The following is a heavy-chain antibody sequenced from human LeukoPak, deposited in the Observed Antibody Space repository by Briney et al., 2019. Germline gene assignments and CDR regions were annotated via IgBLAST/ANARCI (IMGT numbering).Heavy chain of an antibody. J-gene: IGHJ4*02. V-gene: IGHV3-21*01. CDR1: GFTFSSYA. D-gene: IGHD6-19*01. Sequence: GGSLRLSCAASGFTFSSYAMSWVRQAPGKGLEWVSCISSSSSYIYYADSVKGRFTISRDNAKNSLYLQMNSLRAEDTAVYYCARGGIAVAGTVVDYWGQGTLVTVSS. CDR3: ARGGIAVAGTVVDY. CDR2: ISSSSSYI.